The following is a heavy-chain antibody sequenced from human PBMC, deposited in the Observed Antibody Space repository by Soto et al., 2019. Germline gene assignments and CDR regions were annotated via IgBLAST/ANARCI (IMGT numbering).Heavy chain of an antibody. CDR2: IIPIFGTA. D-gene: IGHD2-15*01. Sequence: QVQLVQSGAEVKKPGSSVKVSCKASGGTFSNYAITWVRQAPGQVLEWLGRIIPIFGTANYAQKFQGRVTITADESTTTAYMELSSPRSDDTAVYYCAKDGGREGYFGNWFDPWGQGTLVTVSS. J-gene: IGHJ5*02. V-gene: IGHV1-69*15. CDR1: GGTFSNYA. CDR3: AKDGGREGYFGNWFDP.